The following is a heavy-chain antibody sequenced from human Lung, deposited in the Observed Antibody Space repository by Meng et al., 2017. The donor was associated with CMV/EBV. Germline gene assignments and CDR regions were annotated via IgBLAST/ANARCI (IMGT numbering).Heavy chain of an antibody. CDR2: NDYSCST. V-gene: IGHV4-59*08. Sequence: QVQLQGSGPGLLKPAASLSPPDAVAGGSISSYYWRWIRQPPGKGLEWIGNNDYSCSTNYHPSLASIVIISVDSSKYQFSLKLSSVTAADTAVYYCARADKVRFDYWGQGTLVTVSS. CDR1: GGSISSYY. CDR3: ARADKVRFDY. J-gene: IGHJ4*02.